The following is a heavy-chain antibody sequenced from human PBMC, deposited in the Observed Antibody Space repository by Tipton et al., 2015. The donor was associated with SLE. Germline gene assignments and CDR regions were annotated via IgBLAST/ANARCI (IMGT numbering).Heavy chain of an antibody. J-gene: IGHJ6*03. Sequence: SLRLSCATSGFTFSSYGLRWVRQAPGKGLEWVAVIRCGGSNKYYADSVKGRFTISRDNSKNTLFLQMNSLRAEDTAVYYCAKDYDNYSYDLDVWGKGTTVTV. V-gene: IGHV3-33*06. CDR3: AKDYDNYSYDLDV. CDR2: IRCGGSNK. CDR1: GFTFSSYG. D-gene: IGHD3-16*01.